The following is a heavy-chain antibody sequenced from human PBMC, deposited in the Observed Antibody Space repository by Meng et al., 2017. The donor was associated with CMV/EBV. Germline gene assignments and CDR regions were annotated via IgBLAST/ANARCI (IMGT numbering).Heavy chain of an antibody. J-gene: IGHJ4*02. CDR2: INPNSGGT. CDR1: GYTFTGYY. D-gene: IGHD2-15*01. Sequence: QARLWHAGEEVKKPGASVKVSGKASGYTFTGYYRPWVRQAPGQGLEWMGWINPNSGGTNYAQKFQGRVTMTRDTSISTAYMELSRLRSDDTAVYYCARLGSTDDYWGQGTLVTVSS. V-gene: IGHV1-2*02. CDR3: ARLGSTDDY.